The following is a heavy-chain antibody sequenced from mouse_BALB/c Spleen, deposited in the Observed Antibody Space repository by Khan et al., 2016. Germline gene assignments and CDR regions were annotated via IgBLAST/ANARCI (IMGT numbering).Heavy chain of an antibody. CDR3: ARRGLYALDY. V-gene: IGHV9-3-1*01. CDR2: INTHTGEP. Sequence: QIQLVQSGPELKKPGETVKISCKASGYTFRNYGMKWVKQAPGKGLKWMGWINTHTGEPTYADDFKGRFVFSLETSASTAYLQIKDVKNEDTATXFCARRGLYALDYWGQGTSVTVSS. D-gene: IGHD3-1*01. CDR1: GYTFRNYG. J-gene: IGHJ4*01.